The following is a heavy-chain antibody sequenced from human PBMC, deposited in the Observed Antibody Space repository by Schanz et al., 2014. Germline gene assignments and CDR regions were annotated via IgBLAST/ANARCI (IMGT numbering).Heavy chain of an antibody. Sequence: EVQLVESGGGLVKPGGSLRLSCAASGFTVSDYSMNWVRQAPGKGLEWVSSISSRSNYIYYADSLKGRFTISRDNAKNSLYLQMNSLRAEDTAVYYCARGLYLPFFDYWGQGTLVTVSS. D-gene: IGHD2-2*01. CDR3: ARGLYLPFFDY. CDR1: GFTVSDYS. V-gene: IGHV3-21*01. J-gene: IGHJ4*02. CDR2: ISSRSNYI.